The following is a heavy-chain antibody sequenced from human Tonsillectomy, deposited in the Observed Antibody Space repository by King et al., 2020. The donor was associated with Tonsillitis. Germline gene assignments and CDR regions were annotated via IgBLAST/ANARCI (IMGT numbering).Heavy chain of an antibody. V-gene: IGHV3-23*04. J-gene: IGHJ6*03. CDR3: AKGLGGYYYYYMDV. CDR1: RFTFSSYA. CDR2: ISGSGGST. Sequence: VQLVQSGGGLVQPGGSLRLSCAASRFTFSSYAMSWVRQAPGKGLEWVSAISGSGGSTYYADSVKGRFTISRDNSKNTLYLQVNSLRAEDSAVYYCAKGLGGYYYYYMDVWGKGTTVTVSS.